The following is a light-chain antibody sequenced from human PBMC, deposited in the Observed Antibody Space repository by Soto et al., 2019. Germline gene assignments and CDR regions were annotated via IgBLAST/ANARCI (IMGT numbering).Light chain of an antibody. Sequence: QSVLTQPPSVSGAPGQRITISCTGSSSNIGAGYVVNWYKQLPGTAPKLLIYDNTKRPSGVPDRFSGSQSGTSGSLTITGLQAADEGDYHCQSYDMTLSGSVIFGGGTKLTVL. CDR1: SSNIGAGYV. V-gene: IGLV1-40*01. CDR2: DNT. CDR3: QSYDMTLSGSVI. J-gene: IGLJ2*01.